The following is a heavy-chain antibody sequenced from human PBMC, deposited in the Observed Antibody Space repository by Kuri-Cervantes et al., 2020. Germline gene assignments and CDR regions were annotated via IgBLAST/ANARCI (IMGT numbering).Heavy chain of an antibody. D-gene: IGHD4-17*01. CDR3: ARVGDYGDYVGYYYYGMDV. V-gene: IGHV4-39*07. CDR1: GGSISSSSYY. Sequence: ESLKISCTVSGGSISSSSYYWGWIRQPPGKGLEWIWSIYYSGSTYYNPSLKSRVTISVDTSKNQFSLKLSSVTAADTAVYYCARVGDYGDYVGYYYYGMDVWGQGTTVTVSS. CDR2: IYYSGST. J-gene: IGHJ6*02.